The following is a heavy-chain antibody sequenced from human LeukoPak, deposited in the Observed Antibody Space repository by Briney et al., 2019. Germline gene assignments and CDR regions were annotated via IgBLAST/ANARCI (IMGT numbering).Heavy chain of an antibody. D-gene: IGHD3-3*01. J-gene: IGHJ6*03. CDR3: ARNLLEWLYARPYYMDV. CDR2: IKQDGSEK. CDR1: GFTFSDYY. Sequence: GGSLRLSCAASGFTFSDYYMIWVRQAPGKGLEWVANIKQDGSEKYYVDSVKGRFTISRDNAKNSLYLQMNRLRAEDTAVYYCARNLLEWLYARPYYMDVWGKGTTVTVSS. V-gene: IGHV3-7*01.